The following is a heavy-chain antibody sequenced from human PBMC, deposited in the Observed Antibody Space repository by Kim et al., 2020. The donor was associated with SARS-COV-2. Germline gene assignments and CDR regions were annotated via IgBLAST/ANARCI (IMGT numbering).Heavy chain of an antibody. D-gene: IGHD6-19*01. V-gene: IGHV4-34*01. CDR1: GGTFSGYY. Sequence: SETLSLTCAVYGGTFSGYYWSWIRQPPGKGLEWIGEINHSGSTNYNPSLKSRVTISVDTSKNQFSLKLSSVTAADTAVYYCARAVAGIGWFDPWGQGTLVTVSS. J-gene: IGHJ5*02. CDR3: ARAVAGIGWFDP. CDR2: INHSGST.